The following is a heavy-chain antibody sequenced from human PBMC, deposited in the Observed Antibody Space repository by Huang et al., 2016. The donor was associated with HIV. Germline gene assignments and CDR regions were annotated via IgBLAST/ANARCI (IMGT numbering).Heavy chain of an antibody. J-gene: IGHJ4*02. CDR3: VVDDTSGYFSSDY. CDR1: GYTFTSFG. CDR2: ISAHKGDT. D-gene: IGHD3-22*01. V-gene: IGHV1-18*04. Sequence: QVHLVQSGPEVKKPGASVKVSCKASGYTFTSFGISWVRQAPGHGLEWMGSISAHKGDTNYAQKFRVRGTMTTDTSTRTAHMELRSLRSDDSAVYYCVVDDTSGYFSSDYWGQGTLVTVSS.